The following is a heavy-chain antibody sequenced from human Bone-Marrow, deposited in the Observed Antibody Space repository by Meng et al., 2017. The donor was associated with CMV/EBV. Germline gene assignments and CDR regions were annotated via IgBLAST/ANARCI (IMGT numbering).Heavy chain of an antibody. D-gene: IGHD3-10*01. Sequence: ASVKVSCKASGYTFTGYYMHWVRQAPGQGLEWMGWINPNSGGTNYAQKFQGRVTMTRDTSISTAYMGLSRLRSDDTAVYYCARDGGGSGTKSYYYYGMDVWGQGTTVTVSS. CDR1: GYTFTGYY. CDR3: ARDGGGSGTKSYYYYGMDV. V-gene: IGHV1-2*02. J-gene: IGHJ6*02. CDR2: INPNSGGT.